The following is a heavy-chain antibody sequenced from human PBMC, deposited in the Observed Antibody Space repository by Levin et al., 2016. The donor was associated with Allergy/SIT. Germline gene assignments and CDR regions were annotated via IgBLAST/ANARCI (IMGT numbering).Heavy chain of an antibody. D-gene: IGHD6-13*01. Sequence: ASVKVSCKPSGYTFIDYYLHWVRQAPGQGLEWMGIINPSSGGTSYAQNFQGRITVTRDTSTTTIYMELRSLRSEDTALYYCARGGHSSSWNHWFDSWGQGTLVTVSS. J-gene: IGHJ5*01. V-gene: IGHV1-46*01. CDR2: INPSSGGT. CDR3: ARGGHSSSWNHWFDS. CDR1: GYTFIDYY.